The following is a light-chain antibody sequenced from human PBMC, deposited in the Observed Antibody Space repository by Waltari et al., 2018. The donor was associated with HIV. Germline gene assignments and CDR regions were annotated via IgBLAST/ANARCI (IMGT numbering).Light chain of an antibody. CDR3: QQSNSIPLT. Sequence: DIQMTQSPSSLSASVGDRVTITCRASQSISIYLNWYQQKPGKAPKLRIYTTSSLQSGVPSRFSGSGSGTEFTLIISSLQPEDFATYFCQQSNSIPLTFGGGTKVEIK. CDR2: TTS. V-gene: IGKV1-39*01. J-gene: IGKJ4*01. CDR1: QSISIY.